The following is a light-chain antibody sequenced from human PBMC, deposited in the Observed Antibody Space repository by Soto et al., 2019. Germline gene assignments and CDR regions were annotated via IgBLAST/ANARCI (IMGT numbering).Light chain of an antibody. J-gene: IGKJ2*01. V-gene: IGKV3-20*01. CDR2: VTS. CDR3: KQYGSPPYT. Sequence: QSRGILSVSPGERAALSCRASQSISRSYLAWYQQKRGQAPRHPIYVTSNRATGIPDRFSGSGSGTDFTLDISILEPEDVAVDFCKQYGSPPYTFGEGTKVDI. CDR1: QSISRSY.